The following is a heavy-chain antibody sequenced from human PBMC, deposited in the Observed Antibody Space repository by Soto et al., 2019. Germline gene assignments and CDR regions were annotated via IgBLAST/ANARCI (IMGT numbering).Heavy chain of an antibody. Sequence: SETLSLTCTVSGGSISSSSYYWGWIRQPPGKGLEWIGSIYYSGSTYYNPSLKSRVTISVDTSKNQFSLKLSSVTAADTAVYYCARRWSIVVATAMDAFDIWGQGTMVTVSS. V-gene: IGHV4-39*01. J-gene: IGHJ3*02. CDR1: GGSISSSSYY. D-gene: IGHD6-19*01. CDR3: ARRWSIVVATAMDAFDI. CDR2: IYYSGST.